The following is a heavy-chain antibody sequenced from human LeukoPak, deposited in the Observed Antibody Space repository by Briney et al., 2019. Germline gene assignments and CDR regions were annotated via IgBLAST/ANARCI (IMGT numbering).Heavy chain of an antibody. CDR2: INQDGSEK. V-gene: IGHV3-7*01. Sequence: GGSLRLSCAASGFTFSNYWMSWVRQAPGKGLEWVANINQDGSEKYYVDSVRGRFTISRDNARNSLYLQMNNLRAEDTAVFYCARDKTMFSSSWGVFDYWGQGTLVTVSS. CDR3: ARDKTMFSSSWGVFDY. J-gene: IGHJ4*02. CDR1: GFTFSNYW. D-gene: IGHD6-6*01.